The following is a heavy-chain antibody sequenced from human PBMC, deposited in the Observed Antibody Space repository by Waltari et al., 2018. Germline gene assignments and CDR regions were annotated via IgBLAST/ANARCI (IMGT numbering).Heavy chain of an antibody. CDR2: IWYDGSNK. J-gene: IGHJ3*02. D-gene: IGHD2-15*01. CDR1: GFTFSSYG. CDR3: AKGGVRWYGSAFDI. Sequence: QVQLVESGGGVVQPGRSLRLSCAASGFTFSSYGMHWVRQAPGKGLEWVAVIWYDGSNKYYVDSVKGRFTISRDNSKNTLYLQMNSLRAEDTAVYYCAKGGVRWYGSAFDIWGQGTMVTVSS. V-gene: IGHV3-33*06.